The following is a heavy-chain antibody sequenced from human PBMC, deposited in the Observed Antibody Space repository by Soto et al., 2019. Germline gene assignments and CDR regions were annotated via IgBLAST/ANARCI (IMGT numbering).Heavy chain of an antibody. D-gene: IGHD3-3*01. Sequence: QITLKESGPTVVKPTETLTLTCTFSGFSLTTSGVGVGWVRQSPGKAPEWLALIYWDDDKRYSTSLNSRLIITKDPSKNQVVLTMANVDSADTATYYCAHRVLRTVFGLVTTTAIYFDFWGPGTPVVVSS. CDR1: GFSLTTSGVG. CDR2: IYWDDDK. J-gene: IGHJ4*02. V-gene: IGHV2-5*02. CDR3: AHRVLRTVFGLVTTTAIYFDF.